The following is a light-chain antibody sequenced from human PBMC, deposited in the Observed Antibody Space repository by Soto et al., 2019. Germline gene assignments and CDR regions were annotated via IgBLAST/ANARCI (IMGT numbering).Light chain of an antibody. CDR3: SLYTSSTFYV. J-gene: IGLJ1*01. CDR2: DGD. CDR1: TSSIGNNA. V-gene: IGLV1-36*01. Sequence: QSVLTQPPSVSGVPRQRVTISCSGSTSSIGNNAVKWYQQVPGKAPKLLNSDGDLLPSGVSDRFSGSKSGNTASLTISGLQAEDEADYYCSLYTSSTFYVFGTGTKVTVL.